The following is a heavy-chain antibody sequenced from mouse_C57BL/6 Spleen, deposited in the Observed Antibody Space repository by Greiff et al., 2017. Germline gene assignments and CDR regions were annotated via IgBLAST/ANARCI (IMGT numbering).Heavy chain of an antibody. CDR1: GYAFSSYW. CDR3: ARWSLRRGGFDY. Sequence: VQLQQSGAELVKPGASVKISCKASGYAFSSYWMNWVKQRPGKGLEWIGQIYPGDGDTNYNGQFKGKATLTADKSSSTAYMQLSSLTSEDSAVYFCARWSLRRGGFDYWGQGTTLTVSS. J-gene: IGHJ2*01. D-gene: IGHD2-12*01. CDR2: IYPGDGDT. V-gene: IGHV1-80*01.